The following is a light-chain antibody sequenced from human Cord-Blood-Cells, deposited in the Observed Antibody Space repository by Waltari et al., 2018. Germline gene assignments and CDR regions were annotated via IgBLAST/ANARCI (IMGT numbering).Light chain of an antibody. V-gene: IGLV2-23*01. CDR3: CSYAGSSTYV. CDR1: SRHTRSYNL. CDR2: EGS. Sequence: QSALTQPSSVSVSPRPSITISCTGTSRHTRSYNLVSWSQQHPGKTPKLMIYEGSKRPSGVSNRFSGSKSGNTASLTISGLQAEDEADYYCCSYAGSSTYVFGTGTKVTVL. J-gene: IGLJ1*01.